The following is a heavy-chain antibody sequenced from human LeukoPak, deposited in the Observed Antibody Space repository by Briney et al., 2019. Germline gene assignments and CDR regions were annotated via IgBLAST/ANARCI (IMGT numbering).Heavy chain of an antibody. D-gene: IGHD3-3*01. CDR1: GFTFSSYW. J-gene: IGHJ5*02. Sequence: PGGSLRLSCAASGFTFSSYWMHWVRQAPGKGLVWVSRINSDGGGTSYADSVKGRFTISRDNAKNTLCLQVNSLRAEDTAVYYCARENPYYDFWSGYWFDPWGQGTLVTVSS. V-gene: IGHV3-74*01. CDR2: INSDGGGT. CDR3: ARENPYYDFWSGYWFDP.